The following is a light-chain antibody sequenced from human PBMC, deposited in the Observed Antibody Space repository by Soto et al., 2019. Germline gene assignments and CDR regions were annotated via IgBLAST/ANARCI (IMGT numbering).Light chain of an antibody. Sequence: EVVMTQSPATLSVSPGERATLSCRASQTVSRNLAWYQQRPGQAPRLLIYDISTRATGVPARFSGSGSETQFTLTIRSLQSEDFAVYFCQQYNHWPSFGQGTRLEIK. CDR1: QTVSRN. V-gene: IGKV3-15*01. CDR3: QQYNHWPS. J-gene: IGKJ5*01. CDR2: DIS.